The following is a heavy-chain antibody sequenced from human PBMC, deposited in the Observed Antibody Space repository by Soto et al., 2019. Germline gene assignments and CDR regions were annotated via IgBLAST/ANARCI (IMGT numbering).Heavy chain of an antibody. V-gene: IGHV1-69*01. D-gene: IGHD3-10*02. Sequence: QVQLVQSGPEVKKPGSSVKVSCKDSGGLFSCFAISWVRQAPGQGLEWLGGIIPVFGTTNYAEKFQDRVTITADESTNTAYMELTSLRSGDTAVYYCARGGGPYVWFNEFWGQGTLVTVSS. CDR1: GGLFSCFA. CDR3: ARGGGPYVWFNEF. CDR2: IIPVFGTT. J-gene: IGHJ4*02.